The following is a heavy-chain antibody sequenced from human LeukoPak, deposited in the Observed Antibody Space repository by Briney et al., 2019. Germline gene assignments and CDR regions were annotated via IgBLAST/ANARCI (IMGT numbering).Heavy chain of an antibody. J-gene: IGHJ4*02. V-gene: IGHV3-33*01. D-gene: IGHD4-17*01. Sequence: GRSLRLSCAASGFTFSSYGMPWVRQAPGKGLEWVAVIWYDGSNKYYADSVKGRFTISRDNSKNTLYLQMNSLRAEDTAVYYCASGSRTTVTTVTHFDYWGQGTLVTVSS. CDR2: IWYDGSNK. CDR3: ASGSRTTVTTVTHFDY. CDR1: GFTFSSYG.